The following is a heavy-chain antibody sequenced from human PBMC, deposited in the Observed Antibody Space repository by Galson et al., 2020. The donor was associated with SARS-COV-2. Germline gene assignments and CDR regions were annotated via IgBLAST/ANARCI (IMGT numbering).Heavy chain of an antibody. V-gene: IGHV3-30*04. CDR1: GFTFSSYA. Sequence: GGSLRLSCAASGFTFSSYAMHWVRQAPGKGLEWVAVISYDGSNKYYADSVKGRFTISRDNSKNTLYLQMNSLRAEDTAVYYCARDPFRRDQILRFLEWLSDPYFDYWGQGTLVTVSS. J-gene: IGHJ4*02. CDR2: ISYDGSNK. CDR3: ARDPFRRDQILRFLEWLSDPYFDY. D-gene: IGHD3-3*01.